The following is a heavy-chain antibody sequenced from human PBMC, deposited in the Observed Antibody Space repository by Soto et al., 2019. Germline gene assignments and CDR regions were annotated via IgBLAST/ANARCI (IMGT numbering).Heavy chain of an antibody. Sequence: PSETLSLTCAVSGYSISGGYYWAWIRQPPGKGPEWIGSIYHTGSTYYNPSLKSRVTISVDTSKNQFSLKLSSVTAADTAVYYCARSQTFGGGSDTDFDYWAQGTLVTVSS. CDR2: IYHTGST. V-gene: IGHV4-38-2*01. D-gene: IGHD1-26*01. CDR1: GYSISGGYY. J-gene: IGHJ4*02. CDR3: ARSQTFGGGSDTDFDY.